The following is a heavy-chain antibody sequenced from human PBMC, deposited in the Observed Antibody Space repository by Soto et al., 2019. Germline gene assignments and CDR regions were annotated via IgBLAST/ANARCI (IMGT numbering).Heavy chain of an antibody. D-gene: IGHD3-10*01. J-gene: IGHJ6*02. CDR2: ISSSSSTI. V-gene: IGHV3-48*02. Sequence: EVQLVESGGGLVQPGGSLRLSCAASGFTFSSYSMNWVRQAPGKGLEWVSYISSSSSTIYYADSVKGRFTISRDNAKNSLYLQMNSLRDEDTAVYYCARATGGSGSYYNPYYYYGMDVWGQGTTVTVSS. CDR3: ARATGGSGSYYNPYYYYGMDV. CDR1: GFTFSSYS.